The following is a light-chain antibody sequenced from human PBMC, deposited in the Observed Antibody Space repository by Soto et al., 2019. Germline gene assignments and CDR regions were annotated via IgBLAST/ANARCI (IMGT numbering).Light chain of an antibody. CDR2: GAS. Sequence: EIVLTQSPATLSLSPGESASLSCRTSQSVSSNLAWYQQKPGQAPRLXIYGASTRATGIPARFSGSVSGTEFTLTISSLQSEDFAVYYCEQYNNWPPGTFGQGTKVDIK. J-gene: IGKJ1*01. V-gene: IGKV3-15*01. CDR3: EQYNNWPPGT. CDR1: QSVSSN.